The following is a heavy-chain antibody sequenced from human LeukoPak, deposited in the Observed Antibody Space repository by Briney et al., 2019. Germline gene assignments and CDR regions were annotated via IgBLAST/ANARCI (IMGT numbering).Heavy chain of an antibody. D-gene: IGHD3-9*01. V-gene: IGHV4-4*02. CDR3: ARVLIRYFDWHKRRYYFDY. CDR2: IYHSGST. J-gene: IGHJ4*02. CDR1: GGSISSSNW. Sequence: SETLSLTCAVPGGSISSSNWWSWVRPPPGKGLEWIGEIYHSGSTNYNPSLKSRVTISVDKSKNQFSLKLSSVTAADTAVYYCARVLIRYFDWHKRRYYFDYWGQGTLVTVSS.